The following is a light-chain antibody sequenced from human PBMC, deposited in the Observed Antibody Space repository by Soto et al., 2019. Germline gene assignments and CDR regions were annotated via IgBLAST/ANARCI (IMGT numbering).Light chain of an antibody. V-gene: IGLV1-40*01. CDR2: GNT. J-gene: IGLJ2*01. Sequence: QSVLTQPPSVSGAPGQRVTISCTGSSSNIGAGFDVHWYQQLPGAAPRLLIYGNTNRPSGVPDRFSGSKSGSSASLAITGLQAEDEADYYCQSYDISLSGLFGGGTKVTVL. CDR3: QSYDISLSGL. CDR1: SSNIGAGFD.